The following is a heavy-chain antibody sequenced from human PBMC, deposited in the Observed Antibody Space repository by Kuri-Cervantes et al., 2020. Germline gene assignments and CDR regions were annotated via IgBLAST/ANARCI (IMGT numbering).Heavy chain of an antibody. CDR3: ISYRVGATYVDY. J-gene: IGHJ4*02. V-gene: IGHV3-15*01. D-gene: IGHD1-26*01. CDR2: IKSKTDGGTT. Sequence: GESLKISCAASGFTFSGSAMHWVRQAPGKGLEWVGRIKSKTDGGTTDYSAPVKGRFTISRDDSENTLYLQMISLKTEDTAVYDCISYRVGATYVDYWGQGTLVTVSS. CDR1: GFTFSGSA.